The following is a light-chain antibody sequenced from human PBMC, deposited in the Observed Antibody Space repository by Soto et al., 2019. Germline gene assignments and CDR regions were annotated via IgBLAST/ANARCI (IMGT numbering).Light chain of an antibody. Sequence: EIILTQSPASLSVSPGERATLSCRASQSVNNNLAWYQQKPGQAPRLLIYGASTRATGIPGRFRGSGSGTEFTLTITSLRSEDFAVYYCQQYHNWPPLTFGGGTEVEIK. CDR3: QQYHNWPPLT. CDR1: QSVNNN. J-gene: IGKJ4*01. CDR2: GAS. V-gene: IGKV3-15*01.